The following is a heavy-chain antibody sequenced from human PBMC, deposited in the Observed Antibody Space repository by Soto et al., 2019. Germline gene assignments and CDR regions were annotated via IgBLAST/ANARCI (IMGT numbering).Heavy chain of an antibody. J-gene: IGHJ4*02. CDR3: ARTYYDFSSGHYYFDY. CDR1: GFSFSSYW. V-gene: IGHV3-74*01. Sequence: PGGSLRLSCAASGFSFSSYWMHWFRQAPGKGLVWVSRINSDGSSTSYADSVKGRFTISRDNAKNTLYLQMNSLRAEDTAVYYCARTYYDFSSGHYYFDYCGQGTLVTVSS. D-gene: IGHD3-3*01. CDR2: INSDGSST.